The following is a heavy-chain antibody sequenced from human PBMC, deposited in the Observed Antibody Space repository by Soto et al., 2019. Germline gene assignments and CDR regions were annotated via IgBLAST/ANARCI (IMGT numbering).Heavy chain of an antibody. J-gene: IGHJ6*02. CDR2: IIPILGIS. D-gene: IGHD6-13*01. CDR3: ATDRGSSYFTYFYGMDV. CDR1: GGTFSSYI. V-gene: IGHV1-69*02. Sequence: QVQLVQSGAEVKKPGSSVKVSCKASGGTFSSYIISWVRQAPGQGLEWMGRIIPILGISNYAQKLQGRVTITADKSTSTAYMELSSLRSDDTAVYYCATDRGSSYFTYFYGMDVWGQGTTVTVSS.